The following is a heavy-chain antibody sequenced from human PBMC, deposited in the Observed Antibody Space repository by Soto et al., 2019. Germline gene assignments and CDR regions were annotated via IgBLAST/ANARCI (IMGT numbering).Heavy chain of an antibody. CDR3: AGVYYYYYYMDV. D-gene: IGHD6-13*01. V-gene: IGHV4-34*01. Sequence: QVQLQQWGAGLLKPSETLSLTCAVYGGSFSGYYWSWIRQPPGKGLEWIGEINHSGSTNYNPSLKSRVPISVDTSKNQFSLKLSSVTAADTAVYYCAGVYYYYYYMDVWGKGTTVTVSS. CDR2: INHSGST. J-gene: IGHJ6*03. CDR1: GGSFSGYY.